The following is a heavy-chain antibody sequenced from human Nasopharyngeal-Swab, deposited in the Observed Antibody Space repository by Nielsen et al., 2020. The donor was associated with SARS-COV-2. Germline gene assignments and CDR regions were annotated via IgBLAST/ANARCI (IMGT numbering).Heavy chain of an antibody. V-gene: IGHV4-39*06. CDR2: IYYSGST. Sequence: WIRQPPGKGLEWIGSIYYSGSTYYNPSLKSRVTISVDTSKNQFPLKLSSVTAADTAVYYCARIGPPYSNYAVDPWGQGTLVTVSS. CDR3: ARIGPPYSNYAVDP. D-gene: IGHD4-11*01. J-gene: IGHJ5*02.